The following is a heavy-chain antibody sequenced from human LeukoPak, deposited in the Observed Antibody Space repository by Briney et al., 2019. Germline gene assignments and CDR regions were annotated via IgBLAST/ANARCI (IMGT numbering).Heavy chain of an antibody. CDR2: ISSSGDRT. CDR3: ARDYYGFGWFDP. J-gene: IGHJ5*02. D-gene: IGHD3-10*01. CDR1: GFTFSSYA. Sequence: PGGSLRLSCAASGFTFSSYAMSWVRQAPGKGLEWVSGISSSGDRTYYADSVKGRFTISRDNFKNTLYLQMKSLRAEDTAVYYCARDYYGFGWFDPWGQGTLVTVSS. V-gene: IGHV3-23*01.